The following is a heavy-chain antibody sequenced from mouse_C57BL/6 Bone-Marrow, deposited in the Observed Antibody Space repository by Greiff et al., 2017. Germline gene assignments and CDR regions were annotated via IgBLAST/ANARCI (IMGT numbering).Heavy chain of an antibody. D-gene: IGHD1-1*01. V-gene: IGHV14-1*01. CDR1: GFNIKDYY. CDR2: IDPEDGDT. J-gene: IGHJ1*03. Sequence: VQLQHSGAELVRPGASVKLSCTASGFNIKDYYMHWVKQRPEQGLEWIGRIDPEDGDTEYAPKFQGKATMTADTSSNTAYLQLSSLTSEDTAVYYCTPPITTVVEGYFDVWGTGTTVTVSS. CDR3: TPPITTVVEGYFDV.